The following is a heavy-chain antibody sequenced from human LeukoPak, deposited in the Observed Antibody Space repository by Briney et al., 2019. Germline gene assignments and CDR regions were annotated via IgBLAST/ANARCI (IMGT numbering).Heavy chain of an antibody. Sequence: PSETLSLTCTVSGGSISSYYWSWIRQPPGKGLEWIGYIYYSGSTNYNPSLKSRVTISVDTSKNQFSLKLSSVTAADTAVYYCARASWTRIAVAGSGAFDIWGQGTMVTVSS. CDR1: GGSISSYY. V-gene: IGHV4-59*01. CDR3: ARASWTRIAVAGSGAFDI. CDR2: IYYSGST. J-gene: IGHJ3*02. D-gene: IGHD6-19*01.